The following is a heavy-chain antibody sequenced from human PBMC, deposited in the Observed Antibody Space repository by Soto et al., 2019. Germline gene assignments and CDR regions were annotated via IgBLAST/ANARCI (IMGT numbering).Heavy chain of an antibody. CDR1: GGSFSGYY. D-gene: IGHD5-12*01. J-gene: IGHJ6*02. CDR3: ASGRDGYNRYYYYGMDV. CDR2: INHSGST. Sequence: SETLSLTCAVYGGSFSGYYWSWIRQPPGKGLEWIGEINHSGSTNYNPSLKSRVTISVDTSKNQFSLKLSSVTAADTAVYYCASGRDGYNRYYYYGMDVWGQGTTVTVSS. V-gene: IGHV4-34*01.